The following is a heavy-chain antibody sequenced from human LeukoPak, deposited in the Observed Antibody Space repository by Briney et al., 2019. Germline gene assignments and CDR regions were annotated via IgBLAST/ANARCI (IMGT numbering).Heavy chain of an antibody. CDR3: RTTGTTPSYYYYMDV. D-gene: IGHD1-1*01. Sequence: GGSLRLSCAASGFTFSSYSMNWVRQASGKGLEWVGRIRSKANSYATAYAASVKGRFTISRDDSKNTAYLQMNSLKTEDTAVYYCRTTGTTPSYYYYMDVWGKGTTVTISS. J-gene: IGHJ6*03. V-gene: IGHV3-73*01. CDR1: GFTFSSYS. CDR2: IRSKANSYAT.